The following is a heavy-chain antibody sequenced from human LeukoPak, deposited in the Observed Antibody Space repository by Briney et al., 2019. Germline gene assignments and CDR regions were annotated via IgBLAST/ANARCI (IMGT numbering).Heavy chain of an antibody. Sequence: GGSLRLSCAASGFTFSNAWMSWVRQAPGKGLEWVSSISGSDGGTYYADSVKGRFTISRDNSKNTLYLQMNSLRAEDTAVYYCAKGYSSGYYLIDSWGQGTLVTVSS. D-gene: IGHD3-22*01. J-gene: IGHJ4*02. V-gene: IGHV3-23*01. CDR3: AKGYSSGYYLIDS. CDR1: GFTFSNAW. CDR2: ISGSDGGT.